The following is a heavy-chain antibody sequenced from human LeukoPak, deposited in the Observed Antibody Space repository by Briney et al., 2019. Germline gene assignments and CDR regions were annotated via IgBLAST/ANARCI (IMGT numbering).Heavy chain of an antibody. J-gene: IGHJ5*01. Sequence: ASVKVSCKASGYTFINYGISWVRQAPGQGLEWMGWICPYTGNTNYAQMIQGRVTMTTDTSTRTAYMELTSLTSDDTAAYYCARGGQQLVWFDSWGQGTLVTVSS. CDR1: GYTFINYG. D-gene: IGHD6-13*01. CDR2: ICPYTGNT. V-gene: IGHV1-18*01. CDR3: ARGGQQLVWFDS.